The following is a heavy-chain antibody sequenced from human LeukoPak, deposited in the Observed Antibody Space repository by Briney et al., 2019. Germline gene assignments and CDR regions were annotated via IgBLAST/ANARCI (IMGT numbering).Heavy chain of an antibody. CDR3: ARVGMGIAVAEDAFDI. Sequence: PGGSLRLSCAASGFTISSYAMHWVRQAPGKGLEWVAVISYDGSNKYYADSVKGRFTISRDNSKNTLYLQMNSLRAEDTAVYYCARVGMGIAVAEDAFDIWGQGTMVTVSS. J-gene: IGHJ3*02. D-gene: IGHD6-19*01. CDR1: GFTISSYA. CDR2: ISYDGSNK. V-gene: IGHV3-30-3*01.